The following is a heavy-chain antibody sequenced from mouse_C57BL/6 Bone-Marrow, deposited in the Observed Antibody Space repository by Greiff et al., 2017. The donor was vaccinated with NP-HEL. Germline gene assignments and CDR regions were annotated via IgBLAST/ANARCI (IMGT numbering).Heavy chain of an antibody. D-gene: IGHD1-1*01. CDR2: IRSKSNNYAT. CDR3: VRWLAVADWFAY. CDR1: GFSFNTYA. J-gene: IGHJ3*01. Sequence: EVKLLESGGGLVQPKGSLKLSCAASGFSFNTYAMNWVRQAPGKGLEWVARIRSKSNNYATYYADSVKDRFTISRDDSESMLYLQMNNFKTEDTAMYYCVRWLAVADWFAYWGQGTLVTVSA. V-gene: IGHV10-1*01.